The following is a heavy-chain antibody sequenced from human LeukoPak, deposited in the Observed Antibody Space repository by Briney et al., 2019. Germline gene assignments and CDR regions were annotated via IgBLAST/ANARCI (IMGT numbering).Heavy chain of an antibody. Sequence: GGSLRLSCAASGFTFSSYGMPWVRQAPGKGLEWVAVISYDGSNKYYADSVKGRFTISRDNSKNTLYLQMNSLGAEDTAVYYCAKGASALWFGEFLYWGQGTLVTVSS. CDR2: ISYDGSNK. D-gene: IGHD3-10*01. CDR1: GFTFSSYG. V-gene: IGHV3-30*18. CDR3: AKGASALWFGEFLY. J-gene: IGHJ4*02.